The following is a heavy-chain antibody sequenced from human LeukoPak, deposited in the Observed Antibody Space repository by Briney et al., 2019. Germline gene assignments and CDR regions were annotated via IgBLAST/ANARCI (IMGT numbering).Heavy chain of an antibody. CDR1: GYTFTGYY. J-gene: IGHJ6*03. CDR3: AREGITMVRGIYYYYMDV. V-gene: IGHV1-2*02. CDR2: INPNSGGT. D-gene: IGHD3-10*01. Sequence: GASVKVSCKASGYTFTGYYMHWVRQAPGQGLEWMGWINPNSGGTNYAQKFQGRVTMTRDTSISTAYMELSSLRSEDMAVYYCAREGITMVRGIYYYYMDVWGKGTTVTVSS.